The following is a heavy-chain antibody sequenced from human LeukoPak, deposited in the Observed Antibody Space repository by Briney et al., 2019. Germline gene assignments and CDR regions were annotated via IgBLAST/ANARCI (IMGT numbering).Heavy chain of an antibody. V-gene: IGHV1-2*02. CDR1: GYTFTGYY. CDR3: ARDVSTRGYSYGYFDY. CDR2: INPNSGGT. D-gene: IGHD5-18*01. J-gene: IGHJ4*02. Sequence: ASVKVSCKASGYTFTGYYMHWVRQAPGQGLEWMGWINPNSGGTNYAQKFQGRVTMTRDTSISTAYMELSRLRSDDTAVYYCARDVSTRGYSYGYFDYWGQGTLVTVSS.